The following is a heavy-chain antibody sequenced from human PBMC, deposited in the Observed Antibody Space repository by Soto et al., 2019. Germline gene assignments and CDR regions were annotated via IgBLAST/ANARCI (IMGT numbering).Heavy chain of an antibody. CDR3: ARVGDHYGAGSNRPYFYYYGMDV. D-gene: IGHD3-10*01. CDR1: GYRFSNYW. J-gene: IGHJ6*02. V-gene: IGHV5-51*01. Sequence: GESLKISCKGSGYRFSNYWIGWVRQMPGKGLEWMGIIYPCDSETRYSPSFQGQVTISVDKSISTAYLQWSSLTASDTAMFYCARVGDHYGAGSNRPYFYYYGMDVWGHGTTVTVSS. CDR2: IYPCDSET.